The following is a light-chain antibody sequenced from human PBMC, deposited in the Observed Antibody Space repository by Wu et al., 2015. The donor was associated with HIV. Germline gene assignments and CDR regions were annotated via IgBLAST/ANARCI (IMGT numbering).Light chain of an antibody. CDR2: AAS. J-gene: IGKJ4*01. CDR1: QGISSY. Sequence: DIQLTQSPSFLSASVGDRVTITCRASQGISSYLAWYQQKPRKAPKLLIYAASTLQSGVPSRFSGSGSGTEFTLTISSLQPEDFAAYYCQQHNSYPITFGGGTRVEIK. CDR3: QQHNSYPIT. V-gene: IGKV1-9*01.